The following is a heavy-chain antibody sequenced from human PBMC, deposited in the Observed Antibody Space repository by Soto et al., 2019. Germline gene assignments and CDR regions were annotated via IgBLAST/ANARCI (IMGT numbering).Heavy chain of an antibody. CDR3: AGVRGSWGDWVYYYGMDV. D-gene: IGHD3-16*01. J-gene: IGHJ6*02. CDR1: GGSVSSGSYY. CDR2: IYYSGST. Sequence: QVQLQESGPGLVKPSETLSLTCTVSGGSVSSGSYYWSWIRQPPGKGLEWIGYIYYSGSTNYNPSLKSRVAVSVDTSKDQFSRKLSSVTAADTAVYYCAGVRGSWGDWVYYYGMDVWGQGTTVTVSS. V-gene: IGHV4-61*01.